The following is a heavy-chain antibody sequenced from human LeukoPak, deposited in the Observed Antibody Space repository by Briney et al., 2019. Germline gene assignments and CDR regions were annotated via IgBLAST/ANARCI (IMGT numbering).Heavy chain of an antibody. D-gene: IGHD3-22*01. J-gene: IGHJ3*02. V-gene: IGHV3-30*02. Sequence: PGGSLRLSCAASGFTFSSYGMHWVRQAPGKGLEWVAFIRYDGSNKYYADSVKGRFTISRDNSKNTLYLQMNSLRAEDTAVYYCAKDAPALSIVVVITGAFDIWGQGTMVTVSS. CDR1: GFTFSSYG. CDR3: AKDAPALSIVVVITGAFDI. CDR2: IRYDGSNK.